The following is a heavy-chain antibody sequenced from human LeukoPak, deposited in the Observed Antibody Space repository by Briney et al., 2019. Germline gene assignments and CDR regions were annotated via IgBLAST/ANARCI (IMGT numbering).Heavy chain of an antibody. V-gene: IGHV1-69*04. CDR1: GGTFSNYA. D-gene: IGHD6-19*01. CDR2: IIPILGIA. J-gene: IGHJ5*02. CDR3: ASVLSGIAVAGSFDP. Sequence: SVKVSFKASGGTFSNYAISWVRQAPGQGLEWMGRIIPILGIANYAQKFQGRVTITADKSTSTAYMELSSLRSGDTAVYYCASVLSGIAVAGSFDPWGQGTLVTVSS.